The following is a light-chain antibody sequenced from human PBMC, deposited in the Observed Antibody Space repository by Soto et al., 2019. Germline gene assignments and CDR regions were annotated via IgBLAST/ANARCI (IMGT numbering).Light chain of an antibody. CDR1: NSDFVSYNR. J-gene: IGLJ1*01. V-gene: IGLV2-18*01. CDR2: EAS. Sequence: QSVLTQPRSVSGSPGQSVTISCSGTNSDFVSYNRVSWYQQPPGTAPKLIIYEASNRPSGVPDRFSGSKSGNTASLTISGLQAADEADYYCSLYTSENTYVFGTGTKVTVL. CDR3: SLYTSENTYV.